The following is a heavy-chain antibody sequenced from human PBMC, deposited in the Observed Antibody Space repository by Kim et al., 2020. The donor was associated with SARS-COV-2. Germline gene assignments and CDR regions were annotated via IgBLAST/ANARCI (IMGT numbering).Heavy chain of an antibody. CDR2: IVVGSGNT. CDR1: GFTFTSSA. CDR3: AADEVAYCSSTSCYRAYGMDG. D-gene: IGHD2-2*01. Sequence: SVKVSCKASGFTFTSSAMQWVRQARGQRLEWIGWIVVGSGNTNYAQKFQERVTITRDMSTSTAHMELSSLRSEDTAVYYCAADEVAYCSSTSCYRAYGMDGWGQGTTVTVSS. V-gene: IGHV1-58*02. J-gene: IGHJ6*02.